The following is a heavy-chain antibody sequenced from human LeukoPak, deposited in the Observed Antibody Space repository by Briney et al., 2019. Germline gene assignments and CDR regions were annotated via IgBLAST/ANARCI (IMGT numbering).Heavy chain of an antibody. Sequence: PSQTLSLTGAVSGGSISSGGYSWSWIRQPPGKGLEWIGYIYHSVSTYYNPSLKSRVTISVDRSKNQFSLKLSSVTAADTAVYYCARGGPEAAGYFDYWGQGTLVTVSS. CDR3: ARGGPEAAGYFDY. J-gene: IGHJ4*02. CDR2: IYHSVST. D-gene: IGHD6-13*01. V-gene: IGHV4-30-2*01. CDR1: GGSISSGGYS.